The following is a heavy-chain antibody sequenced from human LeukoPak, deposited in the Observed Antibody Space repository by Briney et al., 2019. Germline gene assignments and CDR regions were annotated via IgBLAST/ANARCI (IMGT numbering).Heavy chain of an antibody. D-gene: IGHD2-2*01. CDR1: GFKFSGSA. V-gene: IGHV3-73*01. CDR3: TRLWPGYQALAFDY. CDR2: IESKANSYAT. Sequence: GGSLRLSCAASGFKFSGSAMHWVRQAPGKGLEWVGHIESKANSYATAYAASVNGRFTISRDDSKNTAYLQMNSLKTEDTAVYYCTRLWPGYQALAFDYWGQGTLVTVSS. J-gene: IGHJ4*02.